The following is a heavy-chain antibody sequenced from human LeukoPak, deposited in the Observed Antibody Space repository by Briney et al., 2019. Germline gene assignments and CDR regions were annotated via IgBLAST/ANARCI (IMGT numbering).Heavy chain of an antibody. CDR2: ISSYNGNT. J-gene: IGHJ3*02. V-gene: IGHV1-18*01. CDR3: SSDLTVATITDAFHI. D-gene: IGHD5-12*01. CDR1: GYTFTRYG. Sequence: GSVKVSCKASGYTFTRYGISWVRQAPGQGLEWMGWISSYNGNTNYAQKLQGRVTMTTHTSRSTVYVEPGSQRANGTSGVSLSSDLTVATITDAFHIWREGTMLTVSS.